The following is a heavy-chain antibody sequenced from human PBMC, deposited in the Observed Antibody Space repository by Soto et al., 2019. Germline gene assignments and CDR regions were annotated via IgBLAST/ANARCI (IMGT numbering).Heavy chain of an antibody. Sequence: EVQLVESGGGLVQPGGSLRLSCAASGFTFSGYWMHWVRQAPGKGLVWVSRINSDGSSTSYADSVKGRFTISRDNAKNTLYLQMNSLRAEDTAVYYCTRGYYYGSGSYYHPFDYWGQGTLVTVSS. CDR2: INSDGSST. J-gene: IGHJ4*02. CDR3: TRGYYYGSGSYYHPFDY. CDR1: GFTFSGYW. V-gene: IGHV3-74*01. D-gene: IGHD3-10*01.